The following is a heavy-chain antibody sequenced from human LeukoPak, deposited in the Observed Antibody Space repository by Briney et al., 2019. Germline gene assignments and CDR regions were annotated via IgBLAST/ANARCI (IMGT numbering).Heavy chain of an antibody. D-gene: IGHD7-27*01. CDR2: ISSSSSYI. CDR1: GFTFSSYS. V-gene: IGHV3-21*04. CDR3: AKQANWGWGSAFDI. J-gene: IGHJ3*02. Sequence: GGSLRLSCAASGFTFSSYSMNWVRQAPGKGLEWVSSISSSSSYIYYADSVKGRFTISRDNAKNSLYLQMNSLRAEDTAVYYCAKQANWGWGSAFDIWGQGTMVTVSS.